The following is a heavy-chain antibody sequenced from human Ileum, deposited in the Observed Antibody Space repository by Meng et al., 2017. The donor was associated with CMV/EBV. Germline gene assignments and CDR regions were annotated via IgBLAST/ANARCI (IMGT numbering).Heavy chain of an antibody. V-gene: IGHV4-4*07. Sequence: ESGHRVRKRWLTVTLSCTVSGGCFRDYYWNWLRQPAGQGLEWIGRIHSNGATDYNPSLQSRVSMSVDSSKNDFLLGLSFVTAADTAIYYCAGRRGPRGYIAYCGQGILVTVSS. CDR1: GGCFRDYY. D-gene: IGHD3-10*01. CDR3: AGRRGPRGYIAY. CDR2: IHSNGAT. J-gene: IGHJ4*02.